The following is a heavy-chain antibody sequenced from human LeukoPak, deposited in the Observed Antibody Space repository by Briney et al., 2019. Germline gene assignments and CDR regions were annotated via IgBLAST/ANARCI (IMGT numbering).Heavy chain of an antibody. D-gene: IGHD3-10*01. Sequence: HPGGSLRLPCAASGFSFSNYAMSWVRQAPGKGLDWVSVISGNGRSTYYADSVKGRFTISRDNSKNTLYLQMNSLRDEDTAMFYCAKDGSRSREVFPYYYGSGRLQYMDVWGKGTTVIISS. CDR3: AKDGSRSREVFPYYYGSGRLQYMDV. J-gene: IGHJ6*03. CDR2: ISGNGRST. CDR1: GFSFSNYA. V-gene: IGHV3-23*01.